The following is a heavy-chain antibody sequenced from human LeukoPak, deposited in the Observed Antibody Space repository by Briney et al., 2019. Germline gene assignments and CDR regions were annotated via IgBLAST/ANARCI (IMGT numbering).Heavy chain of an antibody. CDR2: ISYNGGSR. V-gene: IGHV3-23*01. Sequence: GGSLRLSCAASGFTFSRFAINWVRQARGKGLEWVSGISYNGGSRFYADSVKGRFTISRDNSKNTVFLQMNGLRGDDTAVYYCAKASELGDYPNYYYYGMDVWGQGTTVTVSS. J-gene: IGHJ6*02. CDR1: GFTFSRFA. D-gene: IGHD1-14*01. CDR3: AKASELGDYPNYYYYGMDV.